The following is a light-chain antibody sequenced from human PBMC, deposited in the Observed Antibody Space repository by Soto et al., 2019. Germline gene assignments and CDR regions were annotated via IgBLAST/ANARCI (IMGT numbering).Light chain of an antibody. V-gene: IGKV1-13*02. J-gene: IGKJ1*01. CDR1: QGISSA. Sequence: AIQLAQSPSSLSASVGDRVTITCRASQGISSALAWYQQKPGKAPKLLIYEASILQSGVPSRFSGSGSGTDFTLTISSLQPEDFAVYYCQQYGASPETFGQGTKVDIK. CDR2: EAS. CDR3: QQYGASPET.